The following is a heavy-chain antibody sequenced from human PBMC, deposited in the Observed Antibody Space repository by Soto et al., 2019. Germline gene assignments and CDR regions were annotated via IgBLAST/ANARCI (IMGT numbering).Heavy chain of an antibody. D-gene: IGHD1-26*01. CDR1: GFTFSSYA. J-gene: IGHJ5*02. CDR2: ISGSGGST. CDR3: AKCPFLRIDAGTHWFDP. Sequence: GGSLRLSCAASGFTFSSYAMSWVRQAPGKGLEWVSAISGSGGSTYYADSVKGRFTISRDNSKNTLYLQMNSLRAEETAVYYCAKCPFLRIDAGTHWFDPWGQGTLVTVSS. V-gene: IGHV3-23*01.